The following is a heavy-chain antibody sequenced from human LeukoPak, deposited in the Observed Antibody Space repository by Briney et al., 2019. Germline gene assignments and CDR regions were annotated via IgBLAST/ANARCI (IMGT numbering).Heavy chain of an antibody. V-gene: IGHV4-59*01. Sequence: PSETLSLTCTVSGGSISSYYWSWIRQPPGKGLEWIGYIYYSGSTNYKPSLKSRVSMSVDTSKNQFSLKLTSVTAADTAVYYCARDRIGSGYHGGDAFDIWGQGQWSPSLQ. CDR3: ARDRIGSGYHGGDAFDI. CDR2: IYYSGST. J-gene: IGHJ3*02. CDR1: GGSISSYY. D-gene: IGHD5-12*01.